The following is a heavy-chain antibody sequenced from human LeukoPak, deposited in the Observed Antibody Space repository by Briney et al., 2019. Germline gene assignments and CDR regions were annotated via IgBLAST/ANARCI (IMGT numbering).Heavy chain of an antibody. CDR3: AKRLRLGSITMVRGVIVSPYDY. CDR2: ISGSGGST. D-gene: IGHD3-10*01. Sequence: GGSLRLSCAASGFTFSSYAMSWVRQAPGKGLEWVSAISGSGGSTYYADSVQGRFTISRDNSKNTLYLQMNSLRAEDTAVYYCAKRLRLGSITMVRGVIVSPYDYWGQGTLVTVSS. J-gene: IGHJ4*02. V-gene: IGHV3-23*01. CDR1: GFTFSSYA.